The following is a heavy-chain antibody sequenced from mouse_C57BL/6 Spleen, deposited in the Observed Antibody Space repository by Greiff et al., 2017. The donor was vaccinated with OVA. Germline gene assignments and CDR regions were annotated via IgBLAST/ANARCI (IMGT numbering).Heavy chain of an antibody. CDR1: GYTFTDYE. D-gene: IGHD1-1*01. CDR3: TRREFITTVYFDY. Sequence: QVQLQQSGAELVRPGASVTLSCKASGYTFTDYEMHWVKQTPVHGLEWIGAIDPETGGTAYNQKFKGKAILTADKSSSTAYMELRSLTSEDSAVYYGTRREFITTVYFDYGGQGTTLTVSS. V-gene: IGHV1-15*01. CDR2: IDPETGGT. J-gene: IGHJ2*01.